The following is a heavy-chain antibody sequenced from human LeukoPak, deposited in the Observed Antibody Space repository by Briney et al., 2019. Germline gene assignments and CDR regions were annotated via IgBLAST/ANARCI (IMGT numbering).Heavy chain of an antibody. Sequence: GGSLRLSCAASGFTFSDYYMSWIRQAPGKGLEWVSYISSSGSTIYYADSVKGRFTISRDNAKNSLYLQMNGLRAEDTAVYYCARALSLGGELDPWFDPWGQGTLVTVSS. D-gene: IGHD1-26*01. J-gene: IGHJ5*02. CDR1: GFTFSDYY. CDR3: ARALSLGGELDPWFDP. CDR2: ISSSGSTI. V-gene: IGHV3-11*04.